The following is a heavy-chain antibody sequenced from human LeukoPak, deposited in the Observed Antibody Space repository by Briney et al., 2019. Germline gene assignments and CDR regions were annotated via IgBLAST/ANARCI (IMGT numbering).Heavy chain of an antibody. V-gene: IGHV4-31*03. CDR2: IYYSGST. CDR1: GGSISSGGYY. Sequence: PQTLSLTCTVSGGSISSGGYYWSWIRQHPGKGLEWIGYIYYSGSTYYNPSLKSRVTISVDTSKNQFSLKLSSVTAADTAVYYCARAGSSSLYGMDVWGQGTTVTVSS. J-gene: IGHJ6*02. CDR3: ARAGSSSLYGMDV. D-gene: IGHD6-13*01.